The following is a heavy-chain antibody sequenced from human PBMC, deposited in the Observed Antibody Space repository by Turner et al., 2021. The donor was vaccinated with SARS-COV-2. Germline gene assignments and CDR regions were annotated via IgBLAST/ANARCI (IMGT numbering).Heavy chain of an antibody. D-gene: IGHD5-18*01. V-gene: IGHV4-39*01. CDR2: SYYSGSA. CDR3: ARLMDTAMDYYGTDV. J-gene: IGHJ6*02. Sequence: QLQLQESGPGLVKPSETLSLPCTVSGGSISSSSYYWGWIRQPPGKGLEWIGNSYYSGSAYYNPSLKSRVTISVDPSKNQFSLKLTSVTAADTAVYYCARLMDTAMDYYGTDVWGQGTTVTVSS. CDR1: GGSISSSSYY.